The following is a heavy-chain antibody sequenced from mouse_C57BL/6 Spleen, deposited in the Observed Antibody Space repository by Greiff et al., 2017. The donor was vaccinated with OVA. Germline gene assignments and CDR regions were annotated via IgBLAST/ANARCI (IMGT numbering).Heavy chain of an antibody. V-gene: IGHV1-15*01. CDR2: IDPETGGT. CDR1: GYTFTDYE. Sequence: LVESGAELVRPGASVTLSCKASGYTFTDYEMHWVKQTPVHGLEWIGAIDPETGGTAYNQKFKGKAILTADKSSSTAYMELRSLTSEDSAVYYCGEDWFAYWGQGTLVTVSA. CDR3: GEDWFAY. J-gene: IGHJ3*01.